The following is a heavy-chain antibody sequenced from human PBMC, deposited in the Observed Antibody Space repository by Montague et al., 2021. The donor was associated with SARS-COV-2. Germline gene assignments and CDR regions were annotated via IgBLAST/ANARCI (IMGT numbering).Heavy chain of an antibody. Sequence: SLRLSCAASGFTVSSNYMPWVRQAPGKGLEWVSVIYTDGTSHYADSVKGRFTISTDNSTNKLFLQLNSLRDDDTAVYYCARDRAYSISSVGGDDYFYYTMDVWGQGTTVTVSS. V-gene: IGHV3-53*01. CDR3: ARDRAYSISSVGGDDYFYYTMDV. CDR1: GFTVSSNY. J-gene: IGHJ6*02. CDR2: IYTDGTS. D-gene: IGHD6-6*01.